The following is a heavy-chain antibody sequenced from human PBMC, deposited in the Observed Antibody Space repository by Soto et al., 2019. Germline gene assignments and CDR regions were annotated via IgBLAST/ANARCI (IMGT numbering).Heavy chain of an antibody. CDR2: INHSGST. V-gene: IGHV4-34*01. D-gene: IGHD3-3*01. J-gene: IGHJ6*03. CDR1: GGSFSGYY. Sequence: PSETLSLTCAVYGGSFSGYYWSWIRQPPGKGLEWIGEINHSGSTNYNPSLKSRVTISVDTSKNQFSLKLSSVTAADTAVYYCARGRRYDFWSGYYYYYMDVWGKGTTVTVSS. CDR3: ARGRRYDFWSGYYYYYMDV.